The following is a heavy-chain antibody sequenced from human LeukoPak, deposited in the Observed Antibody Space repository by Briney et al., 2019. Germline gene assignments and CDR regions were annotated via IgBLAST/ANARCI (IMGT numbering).Heavy chain of an antibody. J-gene: IGHJ6*02. CDR3: ARDTNYLYGLDV. Sequence: GGSLRLSCAASGFTVSINYMSWVRQAPGKGLEWVSVTYGGGSTYYADSVRGRFTISRDNSKNTLYLQMNSLRAEDTAVYYCARDTNYLYGLDVWGQGTTVTVSS. CDR2: TYGGGST. CDR1: GFTVSINY. V-gene: IGHV3-53*01. D-gene: IGHD4/OR15-4a*01.